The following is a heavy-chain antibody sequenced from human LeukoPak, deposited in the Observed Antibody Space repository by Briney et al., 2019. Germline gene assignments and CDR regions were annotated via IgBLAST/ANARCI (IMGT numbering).Heavy chain of an antibody. J-gene: IGHJ5*02. V-gene: IGHV1-2*02. CDR1: GYTFTGYY. CDR3: ARVLSSSSPWFDP. CDR2: INPNSGGT. Sequence: ASVKVSCKASGYTFTGYYMHWVRQAPGQGLEWMGWINPNSGGTNYAQKFQGRVTMTRDTSISTAYMELSRLRSDDTAVYYCARVLSSSSPWFDPWGQGTLATVSS. D-gene: IGHD6-6*01.